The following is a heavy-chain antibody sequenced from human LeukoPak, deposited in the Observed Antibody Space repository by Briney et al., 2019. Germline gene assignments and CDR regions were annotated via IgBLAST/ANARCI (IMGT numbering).Heavy chain of an antibody. V-gene: IGHV3-21*01. Sequence: GSLRLSCAASGFTFSSYSMYWVRQAPGKGLEWVSSISSSSSYIYYADSVKGRFTISRDNAENSLYLQMNSLRAEDTAVYYCATEASSGLEDWGQGILVTVSS. CDR1: GFTFSSYS. CDR2: ISSSSSYI. D-gene: IGHD6-19*01. CDR3: ATEASSGLED. J-gene: IGHJ4*02.